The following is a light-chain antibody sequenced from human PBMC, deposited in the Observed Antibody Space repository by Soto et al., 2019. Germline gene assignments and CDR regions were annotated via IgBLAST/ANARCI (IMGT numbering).Light chain of an antibody. V-gene: IGLV2-14*01. CDR1: SSDVGGYNY. Sequence: QSALTQPASVSGSPGQSITISCTGTSSDVGGYNYVSWYQQHPGKAPKLIIYDVSNRPSGVSNRFSGSKSGNTASLTISGRQADDEADDYCCSYTSSSTRVVFGGGTQLTVL. J-gene: IGLJ2*01. CDR2: DVS. CDR3: CSYTSSSTRVV.